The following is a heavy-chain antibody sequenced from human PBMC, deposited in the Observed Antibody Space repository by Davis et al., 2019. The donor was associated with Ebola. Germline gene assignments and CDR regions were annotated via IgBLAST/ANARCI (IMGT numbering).Heavy chain of an antibody. V-gene: IGHV4-34*01. D-gene: IGHD1-1*01. CDR1: GASFRGYY. CDR2: ISHSGST. CDR3: ARVGYKGYGNYYYGVDV. J-gene: IGHJ6*02. Sequence: SDPLSLPCAVYGASFRGYYWSWIRQPPGKGLEWIGEISHSGSTNYNPSLKSRVTISVDTSKNQFSLKLSAVTAADTAVYFCARVGYKGYGNYYYGVDVWGQGNTVSVFS.